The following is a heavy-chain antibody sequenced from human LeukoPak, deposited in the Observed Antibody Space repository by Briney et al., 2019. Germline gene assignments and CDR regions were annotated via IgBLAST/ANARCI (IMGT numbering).Heavy chain of an antibody. D-gene: IGHD5-18*01. CDR2: INPSGFST. J-gene: IGHJ5*02. CDR3: ARDERDGGDTAMLGANNWFDP. V-gene: IGHV1-46*01. Sequence: ASVKVSCKASGYTFTSYYMHWVRQAPGQGLEWMGIINPSGFSTTYAQKFQGRVTMTRDTSTSTVYMELSSLRSEDTAVYSCARDERDGGDTAMLGANNWFDPWGQGTLVTVSS. CDR1: GYTFTSYY.